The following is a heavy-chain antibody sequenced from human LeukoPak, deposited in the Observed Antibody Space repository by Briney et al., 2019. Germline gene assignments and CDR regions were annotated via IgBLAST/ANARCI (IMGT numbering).Heavy chain of an antibody. CDR1: GGSISRSSYY. CDR3: ARGDQDFDY. Sequence: SETLSLTCTASGGSISRSSYYWGWIRQPPGKGLEWIGSIYYSGSTCYNPSLKSRVTISVDTSKNQFSLKLSSVTPEDTAVYYCARGDQDFDYWGQGTLVTVSS. J-gene: IGHJ4*02. CDR2: IYYSGST. V-gene: IGHV4-39*01. D-gene: IGHD2-2*01.